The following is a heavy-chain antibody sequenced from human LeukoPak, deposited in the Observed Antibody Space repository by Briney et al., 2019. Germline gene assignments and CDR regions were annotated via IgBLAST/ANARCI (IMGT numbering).Heavy chain of an antibody. D-gene: IGHD6-19*01. J-gene: IGHJ4*02. CDR1: GFTVSSNH. CDR2: IYSGGST. CDR3: ARGLGYSSGWYFDY. Sequence: GGSLRLSCAASGFTVSSNHMSWVRQAPGKGLEWVSVIYSGGSTYCADSVKGRFTISRDNSKNTLYLQMNSLRAEDTAVYYCARGLGYSSGWYFDYWGQGTLVTVSS. V-gene: IGHV3-66*02.